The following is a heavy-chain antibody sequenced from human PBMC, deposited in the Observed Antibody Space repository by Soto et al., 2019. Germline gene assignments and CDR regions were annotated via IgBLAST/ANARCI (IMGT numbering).Heavy chain of an antibody. CDR2: INHSGST. Sequence: LSLTCAVYGGSFSGYYWSWIRQPPVNGLEWIGEINHSGSTNYNPSLKSRVTISVDTSKNQFSLKLSSVTAADTAVYYCARGVGSGSYRAGYNWFDPWGQGTLVTVSS. D-gene: IGHD1-26*01. CDR3: ARGVGSGSYRAGYNWFDP. V-gene: IGHV4-34*01. CDR1: GGSFSGYY. J-gene: IGHJ5*02.